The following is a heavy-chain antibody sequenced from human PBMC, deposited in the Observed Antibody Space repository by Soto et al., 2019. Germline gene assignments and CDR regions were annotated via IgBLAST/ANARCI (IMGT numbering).Heavy chain of an antibody. CDR1: GGSISSGDYY. D-gene: IGHD1-26*01. Sequence: SEPLSLTCTVSGGSISSGDYYWSWIRQPPGKGLEWIGYIYYSGSTYYNPSLKSRVTISVDTSKNQFSLKLSSVTAADTAVYYCDREVGGYLYSFDYWGQGTLVTVSS. CDR3: DREVGGYLYSFDY. CDR2: IYYSGST. V-gene: IGHV4-30-4*01. J-gene: IGHJ4*02.